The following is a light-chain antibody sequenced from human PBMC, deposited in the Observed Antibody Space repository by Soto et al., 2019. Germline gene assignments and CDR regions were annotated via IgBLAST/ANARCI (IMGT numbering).Light chain of an antibody. J-gene: IGKJ4*01. CDR3: QQLNSYPRVT. CDR2: AAS. Sequence: DIQLTQSPSFLSASVGDRVTITCRASQGISSYLAWYQQKPGKAPKLLIYAASTLQSGVPSRFVGSGSGTKFTLTISSLQPEDFATYYCQQLNSYPRVTFGGGTKVEIK. CDR1: QGISSY. V-gene: IGKV1-9*01.